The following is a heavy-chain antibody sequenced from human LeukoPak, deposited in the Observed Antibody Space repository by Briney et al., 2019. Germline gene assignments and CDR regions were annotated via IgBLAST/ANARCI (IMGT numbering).Heavy chain of an antibody. CDR1: GYTFTSHD. J-gene: IGHJ5*02. Sequence: GASVKVSCKASGYTFTSHDINWVRQAPGQGLERMGGIIPIFGTGNYAQKFQGRVTITTDESTRTVYMELRSLRSEDTAVYYCARGGEYYGSGRIDPWGQGTLVTVSS. V-gene: IGHV1-69*05. CDR2: IIPIFGTG. CDR3: ARGGEYYGSGRIDP. D-gene: IGHD3-10*01.